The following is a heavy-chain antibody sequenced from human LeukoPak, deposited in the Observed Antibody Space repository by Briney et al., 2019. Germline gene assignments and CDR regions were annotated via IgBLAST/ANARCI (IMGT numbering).Heavy chain of an antibody. J-gene: IGHJ4*02. Sequence: GGSLRLSCAASGFTFSSYYMTWVRQAPGKGLEWVSTSTGGTTYYADSVRGRFTISRDNPKNSLSLQMNSLRAEDTAVYYCARHLRAAAGTVGFDYWGQGSLVTVSS. CDR1: GFTFSSYY. V-gene: IGHV3-23*01. D-gene: IGHD6-13*01. CDR3: ARHLRAAAGTVGFDY. CDR2: STGGTT.